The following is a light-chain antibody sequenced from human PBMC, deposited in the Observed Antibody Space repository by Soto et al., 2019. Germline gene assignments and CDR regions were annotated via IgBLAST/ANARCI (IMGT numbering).Light chain of an antibody. V-gene: IGLV2-11*01. CDR3: CSYAGNYILV. CDR2: DVS. J-gene: IGLJ2*01. Sequence: QSVLTQPPSVSGSPGQSVTISCTGTSSDVGGYNYVSWYQQHPGKAPKLMIYDVSKRPSGVPDRFSGSKSGNTASLTISGLQAEDEADYSCCSYAGNYILVFGGGTKLTVL. CDR1: SSDVGGYNY.